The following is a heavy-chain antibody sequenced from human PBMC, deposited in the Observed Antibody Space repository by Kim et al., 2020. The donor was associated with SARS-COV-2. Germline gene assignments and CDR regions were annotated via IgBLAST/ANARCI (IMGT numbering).Heavy chain of an antibody. CDR2: INPSGGAT. J-gene: IGHJ4*02. D-gene: IGHD3-3*01. CDR3: AREKTILRFLGWVAGQKSPDSPFDH. CDR1: GYTFTSYY. V-gene: IGHV1-46*01. Sequence: ASVKVSCQASGYTFTSYYIHWVRQAPGQGLEWMGMINPSGGATNYAQKFQGSVTMARDTSTSTVYMEMSSLTDEDTAVYYCAREKTILRFLGWVAGQKSPDSPFDHWGQGTPVTVSS.